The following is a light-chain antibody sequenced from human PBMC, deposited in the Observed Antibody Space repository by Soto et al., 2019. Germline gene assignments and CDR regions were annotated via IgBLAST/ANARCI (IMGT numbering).Light chain of an antibody. Sequence: DIQMTQSPPTLSASVGARVTITCRASRSVGTWLAWYQQKPGRAPNVLIYKTSTLKSGVPSRFSCSRSGRQFSLIINSLQPDDFATYDCEQYNDYSRTFGPGPKVEIE. V-gene: IGKV1-5*03. CDR1: RSVGTW. CDR3: EQYNDYSRT. J-gene: IGKJ1*01. CDR2: KTS.